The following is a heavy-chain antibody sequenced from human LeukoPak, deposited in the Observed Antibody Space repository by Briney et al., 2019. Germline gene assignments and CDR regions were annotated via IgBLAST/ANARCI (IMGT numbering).Heavy chain of an antibody. J-gene: IGHJ4*02. CDR2: IKSKTDGGTT. D-gene: IGHD2-15*01. V-gene: IGHV3-15*01. Sequence: GGSLRLSCAASGFTFSNAWMSWVRQAPGKGLEWVGRIKSKTDGGTTDYAAPVKGRFTISRDNSKNTLYLQMNSLRAEDTAVYYCAKDAGDIVVVVAYYFDYWGQGTLVTVSS. CDR3: AKDAGDIVVVVAYYFDY. CDR1: GFTFSNAW.